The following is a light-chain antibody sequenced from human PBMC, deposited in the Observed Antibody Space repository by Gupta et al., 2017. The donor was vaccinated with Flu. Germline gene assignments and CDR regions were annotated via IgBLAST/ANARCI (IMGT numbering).Light chain of an antibody. CDR2: NDN. CDR1: NSNIGRNT. J-gene: IGLJ3*02. V-gene: IGLV1-44*01. Sequence: QSLLTQPPSSSGTPGQRVTISCSGSNSNIGRNTLSWYHQLPGAAPKLIIQNDNQRPSGVPVRFSGSKAGTSASLTISGRQSEDEGDFYCATWDDSLNGPVFGGGTRLTVL. CDR3: ATWDDSLNGPV.